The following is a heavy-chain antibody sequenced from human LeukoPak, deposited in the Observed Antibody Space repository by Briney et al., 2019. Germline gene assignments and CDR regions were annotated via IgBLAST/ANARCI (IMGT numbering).Heavy chain of an antibody. J-gene: IGHJ5*02. Sequence: ASVKVSCKASGYTFTSYGISWVRQAPGQGLEWMGWISAYNGNTNYAQKLQGRVTMTTDTSTSTAYMELRSLRSDDTAVYYCARDSMHDYVWSLEHSDWFDPWGQGTLVTVSS. CDR3: ARDSMHDYVWSLEHSDWFDP. CDR2: ISAYNGNT. D-gene: IGHD3-16*01. CDR1: GYTFTSYG. V-gene: IGHV1-18*01.